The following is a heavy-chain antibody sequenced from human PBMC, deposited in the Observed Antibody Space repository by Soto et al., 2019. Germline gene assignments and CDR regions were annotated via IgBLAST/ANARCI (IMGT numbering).Heavy chain of an antibody. V-gene: IGHV3-30*18. J-gene: IGHJ6*02. CDR1: GFTFSSYG. Sequence: GGSLRLSCAASGFTFSSYGMHWVRQAPGKGLEWVAVISYDGSNKYYADSVKGRFTISRDNSKNTLYLQMNSLRAEDTAVYYCAKDRSHTSNYYHYYGMDVWGQGTTVTVSS. D-gene: IGHD3-16*01. CDR2: ISYDGSNK. CDR3: AKDRSHTSNYYHYYGMDV.